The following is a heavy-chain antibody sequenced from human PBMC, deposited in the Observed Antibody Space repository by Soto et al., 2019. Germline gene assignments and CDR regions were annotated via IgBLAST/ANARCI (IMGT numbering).Heavy chain of an antibody. Sequence: PSETLSLTCTVSGASIRSSTYQWGWIRQPPGKGLEWIGYIFHGGSTYYNPSLRSRVTISVDRSRTQFSLKMSSVTAADTAVYYCARGRVVVPAAVMFNCLDPWGQGALVTVSS. CDR3: ARGRVVVPAAVMFNCLDP. CDR1: GASIRSSTYQ. D-gene: IGHD2-2*01. V-gene: IGHV4-30-2*01. J-gene: IGHJ5*02. CDR2: IFHGGST.